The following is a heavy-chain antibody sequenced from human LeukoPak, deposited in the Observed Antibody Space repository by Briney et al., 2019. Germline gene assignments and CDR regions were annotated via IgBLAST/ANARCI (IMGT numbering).Heavy chain of an antibody. V-gene: IGHV3-23*01. CDR1: GVTFSDYA. J-gene: IGHJ4*02. CDR3: ASLGYCSGGSCYHAIYLDY. Sequence: GGSLRLSRAASGVTFSDYAMSWVPQAPGRGLERVSDVSGRGDRTYSADSVKGRLTISRDKSKNTVYLQMNSLRAEDTAVYYCASLGYCSGGSCYHAIYLDYWGQGTLVTVSS. D-gene: IGHD2-15*01. CDR2: VSGRGDRT.